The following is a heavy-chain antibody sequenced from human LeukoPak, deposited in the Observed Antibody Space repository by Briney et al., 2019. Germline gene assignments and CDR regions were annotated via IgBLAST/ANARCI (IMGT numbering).Heavy chain of an antibody. V-gene: IGHV1-46*01. J-gene: IGHJ4*02. CDR1: GYTFTSYY. CDR3: ARVKGLGMVRGVNPDY. CDR2: INPSGGST. Sequence: ASVKVSCKASGYTFTSYYMHWVRQAPGQGLEWMGIINPSGGSTSYAQKFQGRVTMTRDTSTSTVYMELSSLRAEDTAVYYCARVKGLGMVRGVNPDYWGQGTLVTVSS. D-gene: IGHD3-10*01.